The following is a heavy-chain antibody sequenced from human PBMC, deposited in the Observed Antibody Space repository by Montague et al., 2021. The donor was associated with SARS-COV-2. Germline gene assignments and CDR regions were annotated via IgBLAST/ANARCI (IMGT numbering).Heavy chain of an antibody. CDR3: ARDPVEQQQLVHSLDY. J-gene: IGHJ4*02. CDR2: IKQDGSAQ. CDR1: GFTFSTYW. V-gene: IGHV3-7*01. D-gene: IGHD6-13*01. Sequence: SLRLSFSASGFTFSTYWMTWVRQAPGKGLEWVANIKQDGSAQYYVDSVRGRFTVSRDNAKKSLFLQMNSPRAEDTAVYFCARDPVEQQQLVHSLDYWGQGTLVIVSS.